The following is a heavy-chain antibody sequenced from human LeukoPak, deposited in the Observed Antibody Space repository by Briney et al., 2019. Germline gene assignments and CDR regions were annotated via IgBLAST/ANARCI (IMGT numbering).Heavy chain of an antibody. CDR1: GYTFTGYY. Sequence: ASVKVSCKASGYTFTGYYMHWVRQAPGQGLEWMGWINPNSGGTNYAQKFQGRVTMTRDTSISTAYMELSRLRSDDTAVYYCARMRNWNHDDAFDIWGQGTMVTVSS. D-gene: IGHD1-20*01. V-gene: IGHV1-2*02. J-gene: IGHJ3*02. CDR2: INPNSGGT. CDR3: ARMRNWNHDDAFDI.